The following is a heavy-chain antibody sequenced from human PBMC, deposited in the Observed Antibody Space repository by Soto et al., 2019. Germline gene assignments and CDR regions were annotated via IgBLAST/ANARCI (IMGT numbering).Heavy chain of an antibody. V-gene: IGHV4-39*01. CDR3: ARHTYDFWSGYYFEY. CDR2: IYYSGST. J-gene: IGHJ4*02. D-gene: IGHD3-3*01. CDR1: GGSISSSSYY. Sequence: SETLSLTCTVSGGSISSSSYYWGWIRQPPGKGLEWIGSIYYSGSTYYNPSLKSRVTISVDTSKNQFSLKLSSVTDADTDVYYCARHTYDFWSGYYFEYWGQGTLVT.